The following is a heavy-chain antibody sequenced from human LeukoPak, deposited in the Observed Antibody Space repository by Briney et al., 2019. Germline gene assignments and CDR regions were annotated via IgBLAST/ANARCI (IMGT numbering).Heavy chain of an antibody. CDR2: IYYSGIT. CDR3: ARAKYCSSTNCYQGAFDI. D-gene: IGHD2-2*01. Sequence: SETLSLTCTVSGGSISSGGYYWSWIRQHPGKGLEWIGYIYYSGITNYNPSLKSRVTISVDTSKNQFSLKLSSVTAADTAVYYCARAKYCSSTNCYQGAFDIWGQGTMVTVSS. CDR1: GGSISSGGYY. V-gene: IGHV4-61*08. J-gene: IGHJ3*02.